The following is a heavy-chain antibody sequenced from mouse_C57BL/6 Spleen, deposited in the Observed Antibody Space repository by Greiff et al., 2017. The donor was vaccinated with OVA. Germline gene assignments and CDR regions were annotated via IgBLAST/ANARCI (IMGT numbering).Heavy chain of an antibody. CDR1: GFSFNTYA. J-gene: IGHJ2*01. Sequence: DVKLVESGGGLVQPKGSLKLSCAASGFSFNTYAMNWVRQAPGKGLEWVARIRSKSNNYATYYADSVKDRFTTSRDDSESMLYLQMNNLKTEDTAMYYCVRQGYDYFDYWGQGTTLTVSS. CDR3: VRQGYDYFDY. V-gene: IGHV10-1*01. D-gene: IGHD2-3*01. CDR2: IRSKSNNYAT.